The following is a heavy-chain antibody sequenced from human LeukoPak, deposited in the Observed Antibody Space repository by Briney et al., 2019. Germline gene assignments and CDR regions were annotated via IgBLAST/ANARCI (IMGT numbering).Heavy chain of an antibody. D-gene: IGHD1-7*01. V-gene: IGHV1-18*01. CDR2: VSGYNGKT. J-gene: IGHJ3*02. CDR1: GYSFNSYG. CDR3: ARDPNYGRNYYSAIDN. Sequence: GASVKVSCKASGYSFNSYGITWVRQAPGQGLEWMGWVSGYNGKTKYAGKVKGRVSMTTDTSTSTAYMELRSLRPDDTAVYFCARDPNYGRNYYSAIDNWGQGTMVTVSS.